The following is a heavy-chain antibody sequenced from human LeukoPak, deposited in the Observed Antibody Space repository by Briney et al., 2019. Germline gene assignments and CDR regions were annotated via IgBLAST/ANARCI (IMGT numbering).Heavy chain of an antibody. CDR2: TYYRSKWYS. CDR3: ARGSSSGWYSDSRLRSSPNFDY. V-gene: IGHV6-1*01. CDR1: GDNVSSNSAA. J-gene: IGHJ4*02. Sequence: SQTLSLTCAISGDNVSSNSAAWNWIRQSPSRGLEWLGRTYYRSKWYSDYAVSVKSRITIDPDTSKNQFSLQPNSVTPEDTAVYFCARGSSSGWYSDSRLRSSPNFDYWGQGTVVTVSS. D-gene: IGHD6-19*01.